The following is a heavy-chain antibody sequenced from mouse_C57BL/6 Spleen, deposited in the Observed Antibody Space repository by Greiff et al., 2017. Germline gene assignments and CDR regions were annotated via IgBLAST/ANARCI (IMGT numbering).Heavy chain of an antibody. CDR1: GYPFTSYW. V-gene: IGHV1-64*01. D-gene: IGHD2-4*01. J-gene: IGHJ3*01. CDR2: IHPNSGST. CDR3: SRYCYDYDPACFPY. Sequence: VQLQQPGAELVKPGASVKLSCKASGYPFTSYWMHWVKQRTGQGLEWIGMIHPNSGSTNYNEKFKSKATLTVDKPSSTAYMKLSSLTSEDSSVYYFSRYCYDYDPACFPYRGQWTLVTVSA.